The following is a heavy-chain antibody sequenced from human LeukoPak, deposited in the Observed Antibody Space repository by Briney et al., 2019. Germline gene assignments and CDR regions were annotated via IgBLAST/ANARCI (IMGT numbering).Heavy chain of an antibody. CDR1: GFTFSSYE. V-gene: IGHV3-48*03. CDR3: AREYYDYYGSGSKDY. D-gene: IGHD3-10*01. J-gene: IGHJ4*02. CDR2: ISSGSTI. Sequence: GGSLRLSCAASGFTFSSYEMNWVRQAPGKGLEWVSYISSGSTIYYADSVKGRFTISRDNAKNSLYLQMNSLRAEDTAVYYCAREYYDYYGSGSKDYWGQGTLVTVSS.